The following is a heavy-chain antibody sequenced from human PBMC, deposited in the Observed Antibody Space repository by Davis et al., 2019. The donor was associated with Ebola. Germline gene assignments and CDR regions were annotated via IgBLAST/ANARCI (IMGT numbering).Heavy chain of an antibody. Sequence: PSETLSLTCAVYGGSFSGYYWSWVRQPPGKGLEWIGEINHSGSTSYNPSLKSRVTISVDTSKNQFSLKLSSVTAADTAVYYCARGLTGSGYDYWGQGTLVTVSS. V-gene: IGHV4-34*01. J-gene: IGHJ4*02. D-gene: IGHD3-10*01. CDR2: INHSGST. CDR1: GGSFSGYY. CDR3: ARGLTGSGYDY.